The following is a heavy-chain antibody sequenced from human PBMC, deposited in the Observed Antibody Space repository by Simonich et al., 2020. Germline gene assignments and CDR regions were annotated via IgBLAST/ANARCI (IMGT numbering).Heavy chain of an antibody. CDR1: GFTFSSYA. D-gene: IGHD3-22*01. CDR2: IRGSGGST. Sequence: GGGLVQPGGSLRLSCAASGFTFSSYAMSWVRQAPGKGLEWVSAIRGSGGSTYYADSVQGRFTISRDNSKNTLYLQMNSLRAEDTAVYYCAKDRGERITMIVVVIDAFDIWGQGTMVTVSS. V-gene: IGHV3-23*01. CDR3: AKDRGERITMIVVVIDAFDI. J-gene: IGHJ3*02.